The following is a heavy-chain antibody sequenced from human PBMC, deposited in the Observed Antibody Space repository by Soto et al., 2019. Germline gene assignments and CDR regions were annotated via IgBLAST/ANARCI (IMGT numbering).Heavy chain of an antibody. V-gene: IGHV3-23*01. D-gene: IGHD1-1*01. CDR2: ISGSGDTT. J-gene: IGHJ3*02. CDR3: AKESLDRRTFHI. Sequence: EVQLLESGGGLVQPGESLRLSCAASGFTFASYAITWVRQAPGKGLEWVSTISGSGDTTYYADTVKGRFTISRDNSKNTVYEQMNGLTAEDTAVYYCAKESLDRRTFHIWVQGTMVTVSS. CDR1: GFTFASYA.